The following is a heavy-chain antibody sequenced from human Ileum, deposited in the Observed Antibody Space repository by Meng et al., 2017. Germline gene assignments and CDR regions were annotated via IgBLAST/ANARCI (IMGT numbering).Heavy chain of an antibody. D-gene: IGHD7-27*01. CDR1: GASVTTSQYQ. CDR3: ARDHWGSLDY. CDR2: AST. V-gene: IGHV4-61*01. J-gene: IGHJ4*02. Sequence: QVQLQGSGPALWRPSETLALICTVSGASVTTSQYQWGWIRQPPGKGLEWIGYASTNYTPSLKSRLTISLDTSKNQVSLKLTSVTAADTAVYYCARDHWGSLDYWGQGILVTVSS.